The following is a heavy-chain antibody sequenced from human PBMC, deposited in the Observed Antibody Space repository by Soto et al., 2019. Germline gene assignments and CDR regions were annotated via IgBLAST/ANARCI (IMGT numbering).Heavy chain of an antibody. CDR2: IGSSGSST. D-gene: IGHD3-10*01. V-gene: IGHV3-23*01. CDR1: GFTFSNYG. Sequence: EVQLMESGGGLVQPGGSLRLTCAASGFTFSNYGMTWVRQAPGKGLEWVSAIGSSGSSTYYADSVRGRFTXXXXXXXXXXXXXXXXXXXXXXXXXXXXXDFYGXGSFLSXGGMDVWGQGTTVTVXS. J-gene: IGHJ6*02. CDR3: XXDFYGXGSFLSXGGMDV.